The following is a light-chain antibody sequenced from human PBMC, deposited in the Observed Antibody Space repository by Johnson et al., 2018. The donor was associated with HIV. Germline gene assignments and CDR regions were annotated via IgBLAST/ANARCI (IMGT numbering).Light chain of an antibody. V-gene: IGLV1-51*01. J-gene: IGLJ1*01. Sequence: QSVLTQPPSVSAAPGQKVTISCSGSSSNIGNNYVSWYQQLPGTAPKLLIYDNNKRPSGIPDRFSGSKSGTSATLGITGLQTGDEADYYCGTWDSSLSAGGVFGTGTKFTVL. CDR2: DNN. CDR3: GTWDSSLSAGGV. CDR1: SSNIGNNY.